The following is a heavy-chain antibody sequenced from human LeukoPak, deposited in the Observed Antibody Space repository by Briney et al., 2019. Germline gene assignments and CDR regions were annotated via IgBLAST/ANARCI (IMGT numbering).Heavy chain of an antibody. J-gene: IGHJ3*02. D-gene: IGHD2-2*01. Sequence: GASVKVSCKASGGTFSSYAISWVRQAPGQGVEWMGGIIPIFGTANYAQKFQGRVTITADESTSTAYMELSSLRSEDTAVYYCASARGYCSSTSCSYDAFDIWGQGTMVTVSS. CDR3: ASARGYCSSTSCSYDAFDI. CDR2: IIPIFGTA. V-gene: IGHV1-69*13. CDR1: GGTFSSYA.